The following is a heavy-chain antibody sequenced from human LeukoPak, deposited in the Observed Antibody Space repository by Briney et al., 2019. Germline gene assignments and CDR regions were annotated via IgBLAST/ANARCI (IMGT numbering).Heavy chain of an antibody. D-gene: IGHD3-22*01. CDR2: INPSGGST. CDR3: ARAGCGPRYDSSGYCGY. J-gene: IGHJ4*02. Sequence: ASVKVSCKASGYTFTSYYMHRVRQAPGQGLEWMGIINPSGGSTSYAQKFQGRVTMTRDTSTSTVYMELSSLRSEDTAVYYCARAGCGPRYDSSGYCGYWGQGTLVTVSS. V-gene: IGHV1-46*01. CDR1: GYTFTSYY.